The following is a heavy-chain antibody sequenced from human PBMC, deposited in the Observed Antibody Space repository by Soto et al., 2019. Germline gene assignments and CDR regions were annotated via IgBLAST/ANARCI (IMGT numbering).Heavy chain of an antibody. Sequence: QVHLVQSGAEVKKPGSSVKVSCKASGGTFNNHVFNWVRQAPGQGLEWMGGIIPIIGTPNRAQKFQGRVTISADKSTRTVYLDLSSLRSDDTAVYYCTRDLEFRDGNISHLDYWGQGTLVTVSS. CDR3: TRDLEFRDGNISHLDY. CDR2: IIPIIGTP. D-gene: IGHD3-10*01. CDR1: GGTFNNHV. J-gene: IGHJ4*02. V-gene: IGHV1-69*06.